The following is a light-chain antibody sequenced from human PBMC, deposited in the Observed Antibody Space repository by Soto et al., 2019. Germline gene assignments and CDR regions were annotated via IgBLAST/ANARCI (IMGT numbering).Light chain of an antibody. CDR3: LQDYTYHRT. J-gene: IGKJ4*01. Sequence: AIEMTQPPSALSVSVGDRFTITCRASQGIRHDLGWYQQKPGKAPELLIYAASILQSGVPSRFSGSGSGTDFTLTITSLQPEDFAIYYCLQDYTYHRTFGGGTKVDIK. CDR1: QGIRHD. CDR2: AAS. V-gene: IGKV1-6*01.